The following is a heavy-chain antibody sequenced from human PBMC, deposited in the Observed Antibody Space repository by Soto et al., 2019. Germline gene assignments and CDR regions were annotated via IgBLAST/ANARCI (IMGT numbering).Heavy chain of an antibody. CDR3: ARHRTTSAYDAFDY. D-gene: IGHD5-12*01. Sequence: SETLSLTCTVSGGSISSGSYYWGWIRQPPGKGLEWIGSISYGGTTYYNPSLKSRVTTSVDTSNNQFSLILSSLTAADTALFYCARHRTTSAYDAFDYWGQGSLVTVSS. CDR2: ISYGGTT. CDR1: GGSISSGSYY. V-gene: IGHV4-39*01. J-gene: IGHJ4*02.